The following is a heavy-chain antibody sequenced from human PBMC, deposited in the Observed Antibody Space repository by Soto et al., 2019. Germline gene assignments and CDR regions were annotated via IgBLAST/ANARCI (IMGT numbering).Heavy chain of an antibody. CDR3: ARDAGNYFDY. D-gene: IGHD3-10*01. Sequence: SEILSLTCTVSGGSISSYYWSWIRQPPGKGLEWIGYIYYSGSTNYNPSLKSRVTISVDTSKNQFSLKLSSVTAADTAVYYCARDAGNYFDYWGQGTLVTVSS. CDR1: GGSISSYY. V-gene: IGHV4-59*01. CDR2: IYYSGST. J-gene: IGHJ4*02.